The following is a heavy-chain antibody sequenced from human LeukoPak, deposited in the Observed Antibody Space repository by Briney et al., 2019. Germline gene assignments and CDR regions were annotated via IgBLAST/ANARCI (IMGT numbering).Heavy chain of an antibody. D-gene: IGHD4-17*01. V-gene: IGHV4-39*07. Sequence: SETLSLTCTVSGGSISSSSYYWGWIRQPPGKGLEWIGSIYYSGSTYYNPSLRSRVTISVDTSKNQFSLKLSSVTAADTAVYYCARDPTTVDLFAFDIWGQGTMVTVSS. CDR1: GGSISSSSYY. CDR2: IYYSGST. J-gene: IGHJ3*02. CDR3: ARDPTTVDLFAFDI.